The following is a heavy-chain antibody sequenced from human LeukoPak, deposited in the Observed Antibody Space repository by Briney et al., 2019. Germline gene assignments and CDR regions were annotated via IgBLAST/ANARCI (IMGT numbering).Heavy chain of an antibody. J-gene: IGHJ4*02. V-gene: IGHV3-23*01. CDR3: AKETSSSFDY. CDR2: ISSSADST. CDR1: GFTFSSYA. Sequence: PGGSLRLSCEASGFTFSSYAMSWVRQAPGKGLAWVSVISSSADSTYYADSVKGRFTISRDNSKNTLYLQMNNLRAEDTAVYYCAKETSSSFDYWGQGTLVTVSS. D-gene: IGHD6-6*01.